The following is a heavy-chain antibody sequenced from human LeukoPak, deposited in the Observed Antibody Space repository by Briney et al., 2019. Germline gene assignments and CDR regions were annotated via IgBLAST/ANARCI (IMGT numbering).Heavy chain of an antibody. CDR3: ARDLDTATARGYYYMDV. Sequence: SETLSLTCTVSGGSISSYYWSWIRQPPGKGLEWIGYIYYSGSTNYNPSLKSRVTISVDTSENQFSLKLSSVTAADTAVYYCARDLDTATARGYYYMDVWGKGTTVTVSS. CDR1: GGSISSYY. V-gene: IGHV4-59*01. CDR2: IYYSGST. J-gene: IGHJ6*03. D-gene: IGHD5-18*01.